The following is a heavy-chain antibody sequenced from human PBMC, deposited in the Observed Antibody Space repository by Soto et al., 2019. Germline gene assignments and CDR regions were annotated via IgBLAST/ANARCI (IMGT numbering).Heavy chain of an antibody. J-gene: IGHJ6*02. V-gene: IGHV2-5*02. CDR3: IQSRCGGDCLQSYASYYYYGMDV. D-gene: IGHD2-21*02. CDR1: GFSLSTSGVG. Sequence: SGPTLVNPTQTLTLTCTFSGFSLSTSGVGVGWIRQPPGKALEWLALIYWDDDRYYSPSLKSRLTITKDTSKNQVVLTMTNMDPVDTATYYCIQSRCGGDCLQSYASYYYYGMDVWGQGTTVTGSS. CDR2: IYWDDDR.